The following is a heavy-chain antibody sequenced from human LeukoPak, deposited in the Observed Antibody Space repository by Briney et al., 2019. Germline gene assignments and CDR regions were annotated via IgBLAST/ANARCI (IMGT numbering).Heavy chain of an antibody. J-gene: IGHJ4*02. CDR2: IKQDGSEK. CDR3: ASERVFHY. CDR1: GFTFSSYW. Sequence: PGGSQRLSCVVSGFTFSSYWMSWVRQSPGKGLEWVANIKQDGSEKYYVDSVKGRFTISRDNAKNSLYLQMNSLRAEDTAVYYCASERVFHYWGQGTLVTVSS. V-gene: IGHV3-7*04.